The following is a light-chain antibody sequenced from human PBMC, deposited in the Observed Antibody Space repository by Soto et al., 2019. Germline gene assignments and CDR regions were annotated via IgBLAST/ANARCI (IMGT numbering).Light chain of an antibody. Sequence: DFQMTQSPSSLSASVGDRVTISCRASQIITNYLNWYQQKPGKAPNLLIYAASDLQSGVPSRFSGSGSGTDFTLTISSLQPEDFATYYCQQSYSTPFTFGPGTKVDIK. V-gene: IGKV1-39*01. J-gene: IGKJ3*01. CDR3: QQSYSTPFT. CDR1: QIITNY. CDR2: AAS.